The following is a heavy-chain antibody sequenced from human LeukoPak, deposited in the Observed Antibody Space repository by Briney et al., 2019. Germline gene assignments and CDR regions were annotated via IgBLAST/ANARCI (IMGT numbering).Heavy chain of an antibody. D-gene: IGHD4-17*01. CDR1: GFTFSSYG. V-gene: IGHV3-30*18. Sequence: PGGSLRLSCAASGFTFSSYGMHWVRQAPGKGLEWVAVISYDGSNKYYADSVKGRFTISRDNSKNTLYLQMNSLRAEDTAVYYCAKSGPQNGDYGWDAFDIWGQGTMVTVSS. CDR2: ISYDGSNK. J-gene: IGHJ3*02. CDR3: AKSGPQNGDYGWDAFDI.